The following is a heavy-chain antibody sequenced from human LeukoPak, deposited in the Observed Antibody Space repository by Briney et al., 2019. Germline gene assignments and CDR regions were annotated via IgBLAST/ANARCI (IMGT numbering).Heavy chain of an antibody. CDR1: GFTFSNAW. Sequence: GGSLRLSCAACGFTFSNAWMSWVRQAPGKGVEWVGRIKSKTDGGTTDYAAPVKGRFTISRDDSKNTLYLQMNSLKTEDTAVYYCTTDSGYSGYDFRDYWGQGTLVTVSS. V-gene: IGHV3-15*01. J-gene: IGHJ4*02. CDR2: IKSKTDGGTT. CDR3: TTDSGYSGYDFRDY. D-gene: IGHD5-12*01.